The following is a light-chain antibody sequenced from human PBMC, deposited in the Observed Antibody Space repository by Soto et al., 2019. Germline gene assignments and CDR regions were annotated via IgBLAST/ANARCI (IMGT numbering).Light chain of an antibody. CDR3: RQYDKLPFT. V-gene: IGKV1-33*01. J-gene: IGKJ4*01. CDR2: DAS. CDR1: QDISNY. Sequence: DIQMTQSPSSLSASVGDRVTITCQASQDISNYLNWYQQKPGKAPKLLIYDASNLETGVPSRFSGSGSGTDFTFTISSLQPEDIATYYCRQYDKLPFTFGGGTKV.